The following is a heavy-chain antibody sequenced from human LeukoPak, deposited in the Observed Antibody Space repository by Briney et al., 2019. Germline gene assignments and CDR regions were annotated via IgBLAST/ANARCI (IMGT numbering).Heavy chain of an antibody. CDR2: IYYSGST. V-gene: IGHV4-59*11. CDR1: GGSISSHY. J-gene: IGHJ3*02. Sequence: SETLSLTCTVSGGSISSHYWSWIRQPPGKGLEWMGDIYYSGSTNYNPSLKSRGTISVDPSKNQFSLKLSSVTAADTAVYYCPFITGTGVNDAFDIWGQGTMVTVSS. CDR3: PFITGTGVNDAFDI. D-gene: IGHD1-7*01.